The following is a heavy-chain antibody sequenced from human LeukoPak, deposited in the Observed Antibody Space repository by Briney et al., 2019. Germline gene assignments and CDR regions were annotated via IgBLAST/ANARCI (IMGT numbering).Heavy chain of an antibody. CDR2: ISSSSSTI. J-gene: IGHJ4*02. CDR1: GFTFSSYG. D-gene: IGHD5-18*01. Sequence: GGSLRLSCAASGFTFSSYGMHWVRQAPGKGLEWVSYISSSSSTIYYADSVKGRFTISRDNAKNSLYLQMNSLRAEDTAVYYCAKGSSRIHWGQGTLVTVSS. CDR3: AKGSSRIH. V-gene: IGHV3-48*01.